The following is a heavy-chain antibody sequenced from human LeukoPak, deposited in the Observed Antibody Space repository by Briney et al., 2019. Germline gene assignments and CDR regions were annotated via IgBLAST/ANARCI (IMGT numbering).Heavy chain of an antibody. CDR2: ISYDGSNK. Sequence: GGSLRLSCAASGFTFSSYGMHWVRQAPGKGLEWVAVISYDGSNKYYADSVKGRFTISRDNSKNTLYLQMNSLRAEDTAVYYCVKDYARSSSWLDYWGQGTLVTVSS. CDR1: GFTFSSYG. CDR3: VKDYARSSSWLDY. D-gene: IGHD6-13*01. J-gene: IGHJ4*02. V-gene: IGHV3-30*18.